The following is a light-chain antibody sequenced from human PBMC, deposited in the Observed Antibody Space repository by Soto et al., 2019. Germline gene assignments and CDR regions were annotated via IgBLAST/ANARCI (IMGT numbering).Light chain of an antibody. V-gene: IGKV1-5*01. CDR1: QSISSW. CDR3: QQYESYSPWT. J-gene: IGKJ1*01. CDR2: DAS. Sequence: DIQMTQSPSALSASVGDRATIPCRASQSISSWLAWYQQKPGKAPKLLIYDASTLQSGVPSRYSGSGSGTEFTLTISNLQPDDFATYYCQQYESYSPWTLGQGTKVDI.